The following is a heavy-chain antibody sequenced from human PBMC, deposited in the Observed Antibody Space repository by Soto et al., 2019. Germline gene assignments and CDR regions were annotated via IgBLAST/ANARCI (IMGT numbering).Heavy chain of an antibody. D-gene: IGHD4-17*01. CDR3: ASKDYGDSNFDY. CDR1: GGSFSGYY. J-gene: IGHJ4*02. V-gene: IGHV4-34*01. Sequence: QVQLQQWGAGLLKPSETLSLTCAVYGGSFSGYYWSWIRQPPGKGLEWIGEINHSGSTNYNPSLTSRVTISVDTSKNQFSLKLSSVTAADTAVYYCASKDYGDSNFDYWGQGNLVTVSS. CDR2: INHSGST.